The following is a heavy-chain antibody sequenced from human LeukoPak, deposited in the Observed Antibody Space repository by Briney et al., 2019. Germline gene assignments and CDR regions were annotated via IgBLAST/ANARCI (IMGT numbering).Heavy chain of an antibody. CDR1: GFTFSSFE. Sequence: GGSLGLSCAASGFTFSSFEMSWVRQAPGKGLEWVSAISGSGGSAYYADSVKGRFTISRVNSRNSLSLQMNSLRAEDTALYYCAKTGYSSGWYRIWDYWGQGTLVTVSS. CDR2: ISGSGGSA. CDR3: AKTGYSSGWYRIWDY. J-gene: IGHJ4*02. V-gene: IGHV3-23*01. D-gene: IGHD6-19*01.